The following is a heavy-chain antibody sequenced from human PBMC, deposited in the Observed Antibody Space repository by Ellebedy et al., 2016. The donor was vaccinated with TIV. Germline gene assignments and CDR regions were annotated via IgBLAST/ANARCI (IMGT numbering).Heavy chain of an antibody. J-gene: IGHJ6*02. V-gene: IGHV1-18*04. CDR2: ISGYNGNT. CDR1: GYMFTSDG. CDR3: ATRQGNFYGMDV. Sequence: ASVKVSXXASGYMFTSDGISWVRQAPGLGLEWMGWISGYNGNTNYAQKFQDRVTMTTDTSTTTAYMELRSLRSDDTAVYYCATRQGNFYGMDVWGQGTTVTVSS.